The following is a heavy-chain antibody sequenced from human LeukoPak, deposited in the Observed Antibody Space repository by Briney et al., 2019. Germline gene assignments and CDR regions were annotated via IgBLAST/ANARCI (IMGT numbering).Heavy chain of an antibody. D-gene: IGHD3-9*01. CDR1: GFTFGDCA. CDR3: TRDKEDSPRYFGYFDY. CDR2: IRSKAYGGTT. V-gene: IGHV3-49*03. J-gene: IGHJ4*02. Sequence: GGSLRLSCTASGFTFGDCAMSWFRQAPGKGLEWVGFIRSKAYGGTTEYAASVKGRFTISRDDSKSIAYLQMNSLKTEDTAVYYCTRDKEDSPRYFGYFDYWGQGTLVTVSS.